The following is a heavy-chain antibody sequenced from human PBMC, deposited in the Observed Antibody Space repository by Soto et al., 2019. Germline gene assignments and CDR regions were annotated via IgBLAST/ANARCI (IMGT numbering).Heavy chain of an antibody. J-gene: IGHJ5*02. Sequence: ASVKVSCKASGYTFTSYGISWVRQAPGQGLEWMGWISAYNGNTNYAQKLQGRVTMTTDTSTSTAYMELRSLRSDDTAVYYCARAPVLLVPAAMKWGDNWFDPWGQGTLVTVSS. CDR3: ARAPVLLVPAAMKWGDNWFDP. CDR1: GYTFTSYG. CDR2: ISAYNGNT. V-gene: IGHV1-18*01. D-gene: IGHD2-2*01.